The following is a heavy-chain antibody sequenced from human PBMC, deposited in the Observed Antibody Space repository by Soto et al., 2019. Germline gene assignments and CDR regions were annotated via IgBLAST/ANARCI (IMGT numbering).Heavy chain of an antibody. CDR1: GGSFSGYY. D-gene: IGHD5-12*01. V-gene: IGHV4-34*01. CDR2: INHSGST. J-gene: IGHJ3*02. CDR3: ARDRLEWLRLGVAFDI. Sequence: PSETLSLTCAVYGGSFSGYYWSWIRQPPGKGLEWIGEINHSGSTNYNPSLKSRVTISVDTSKNQFSLKLSSVTAADTAMYYCARDRLEWLRLGVAFDIWGQGTMVTVS.